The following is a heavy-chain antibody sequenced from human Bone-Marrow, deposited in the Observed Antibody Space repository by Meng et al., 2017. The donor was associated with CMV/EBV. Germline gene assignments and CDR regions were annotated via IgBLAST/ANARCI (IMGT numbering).Heavy chain of an antibody. CDR3: GGGGGVGAPNNDAFDI. D-gene: IGHD1-26*01. CDR2: IIPIFGTA. Sequence: SVKVSCKASGGTFSSYAISWVRQAPGQGLEWMGGIIPIFGTANYAQKFQGRVTITTDESTSTAYMELSSLRSEDPSVYYCGGGGGVGAPNNDAFDIWGQGTMVTVSS. CDR1: GGTFSSYA. V-gene: IGHV1-69*05. J-gene: IGHJ3*02.